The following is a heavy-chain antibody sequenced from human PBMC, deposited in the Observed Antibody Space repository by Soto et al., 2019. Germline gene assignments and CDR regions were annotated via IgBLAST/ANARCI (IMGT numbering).Heavy chain of an antibody. CDR2: IKSKTDGGTT. Sequence: PGGSLILSCAASGFTFSNAWMNRVRQAPGKGLEWVGRIKSKTDGGTTDYAAPVKGRFTISRDDSKNTLYLQMNSLKTEDTAVYYCTTAEVVAPGFDYWGQGTLVTGSS. J-gene: IGHJ4*02. CDR1: GFTFSNAW. V-gene: IGHV3-15*07. CDR3: TTAEVVAPGFDY. D-gene: IGHD2-15*01.